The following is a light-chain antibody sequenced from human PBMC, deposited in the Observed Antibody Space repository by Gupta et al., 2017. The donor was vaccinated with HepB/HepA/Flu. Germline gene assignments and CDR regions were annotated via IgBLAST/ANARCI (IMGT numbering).Light chain of an antibody. CDR2: AAS. V-gene: IGKV1-39*01. CDR1: QSISSY. CDR3: YQSFSLT. Sequence: DSQMTQSPSSLPASVGDRVTITCRASQSISSYLNWDQQKPGKAPKLLIYAASSLQSGVPSRFSGCGSATDFTLTSSTLQPEDFATYYMYQSFSLTFGEGTQLEIK. J-gene: IGKJ5*01.